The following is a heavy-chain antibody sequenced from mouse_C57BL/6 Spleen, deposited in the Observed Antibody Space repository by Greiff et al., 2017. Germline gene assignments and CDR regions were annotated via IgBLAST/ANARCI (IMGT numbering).Heavy chain of an antibody. J-gene: IGHJ2*01. CDR3: ARTYGNGDFDY. CDR1: GYTFTSYW. Sequence: QVQLQQPGAELVKPGASVTLSCKASGYTFTSYWMHWVKQRPGQGLAWIGYINPSSGYTKYNQKFKDKATLTADKSSSTAYMQLSSLTYEDSAVYYCARTYGNGDFDYWGQGTTLTVSS. V-gene: IGHV1-7*01. CDR2: INPSSGYT. D-gene: IGHD2-1*01.